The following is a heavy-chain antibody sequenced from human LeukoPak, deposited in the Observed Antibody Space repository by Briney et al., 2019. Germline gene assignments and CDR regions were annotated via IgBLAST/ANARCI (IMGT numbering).Heavy chain of an antibody. V-gene: IGHV3-7*03. CDR1: GFTFSSYW. Sequence: SGGSLRLSCAASGFTFSSYWMSWVRQAPGKGLEWVANIKQDGSEKYYVDSVKGRFTISRDNAKNSLYLQMNSLRAEDTAVYYCAKDRSGGSSSSEGDYWGQGTLVTVSS. D-gene: IGHD6-6*01. CDR3: AKDRSGGSSSSEGDY. CDR2: IKQDGSEK. J-gene: IGHJ4*02.